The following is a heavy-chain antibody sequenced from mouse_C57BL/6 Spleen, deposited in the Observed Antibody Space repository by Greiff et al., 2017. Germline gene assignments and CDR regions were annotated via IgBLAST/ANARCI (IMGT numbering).Heavy chain of an antibody. V-gene: IGHV7-3*01. CDR2: IRNKANGYTT. CDR3: PRHGVLRGYFSD. CDR1: GFTFTDYY. J-gene: IGHJ2*01. Sequence: EVKLVESGGGLVQPGGSLSLSCAASGFTFTDYYMSWVRQPPGKALAWLGFIRNKANGYTTEYSASVKGRFAISRDDSQSILYLHMNALRAESSPTYYCPRHGVLRGYFSDWVQGTTLTVSS. D-gene: IGHD1-1*01.